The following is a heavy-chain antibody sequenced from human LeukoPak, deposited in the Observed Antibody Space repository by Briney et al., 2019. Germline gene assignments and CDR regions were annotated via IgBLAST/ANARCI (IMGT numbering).Heavy chain of an antibody. CDR3: ARHYTYYYDSSGYYPGRYYFDY. CDR1: GGSISSYY. CDR2: ISDIGSI. J-gene: IGHJ4*02. Sequence: SETLSLTCTVSGGSISSYYWSWIRQPPGKGLEWIAYISDIGSINYNPSLKSRVTISLDTSKNQFSLKLSSVTAADTAVYYCARHYTYYYDSSGYYPGRYYFDYWGQGTLVTVSS. D-gene: IGHD3-22*01. V-gene: IGHV4-59*08.